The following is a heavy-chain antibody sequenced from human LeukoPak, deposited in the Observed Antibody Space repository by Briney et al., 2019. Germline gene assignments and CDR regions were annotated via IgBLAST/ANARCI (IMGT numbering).Heavy chain of an antibody. J-gene: IGHJ4*02. CDR1: GGSFSGYY. Sequence: SETLSLTCAVYGGSFSGYYWSWIRQPPGKGLEWIGEINHSGSTNYNPSLKSRVTMSVDTSKNQFSLKLSSVTAADTAVYYCARGIRWNDYWGQGTLVTVSS. CDR3: ARGIRWNDY. V-gene: IGHV4-34*01. CDR2: INHSGST. D-gene: IGHD4-23*01.